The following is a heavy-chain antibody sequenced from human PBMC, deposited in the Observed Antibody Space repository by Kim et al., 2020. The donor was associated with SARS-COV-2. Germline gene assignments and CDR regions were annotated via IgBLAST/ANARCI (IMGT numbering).Heavy chain of an antibody. CDR3: ARDRDGSYFLDY. D-gene: IGHD1-26*01. J-gene: IGHJ4*02. CDR1: GFTFSSYA. Sequence: GGSLRLSCAASGFTFSSYAMHWVRQAPGKGLEWVAVISYDGSNKYYADSVKGRFTISRDNSKNTLYLQMNSLRAEDTAVYYCARDRDGSYFLDYWGQGTL. CDR2: ISYDGSNK. V-gene: IGHV3-30*04.